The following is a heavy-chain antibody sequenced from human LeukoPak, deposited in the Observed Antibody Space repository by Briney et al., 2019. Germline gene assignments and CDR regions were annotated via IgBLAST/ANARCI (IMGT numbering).Heavy chain of an antibody. D-gene: IGHD3-22*01. J-gene: IGHJ4*02. Sequence: GGSLRLSCAASGFTFSSYWMTWVRQAQGKGLEWVANIKQDGSAKYYVDSLRGRFSISRDNVKNSLFLQMNSLSDDDTAVYYCARCPYDSTGYYSVPSHLDHWGQGTLVTVSS. CDR2: IKQDGSAK. CDR1: GFTFSSYW. V-gene: IGHV3-7*01. CDR3: ARCPYDSTGYYSVPSHLDH.